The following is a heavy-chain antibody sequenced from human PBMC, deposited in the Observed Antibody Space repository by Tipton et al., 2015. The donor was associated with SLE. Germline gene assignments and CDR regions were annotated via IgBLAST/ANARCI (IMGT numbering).Heavy chain of an antibody. J-gene: IGHJ6*02. CDR2: ISYDGSNK. V-gene: IGHV3-30*04. CDR1: GFTFTTYD. Sequence: SLRLSCAASGFTFTTYDMHWVRQAPGKGLEWLAVISYDGSNKYYADSVKGRFTISRDNSKNTLYLQVNSLRAEDTAVYYCARVLGSFYGMDVWGQGTTVTVSS. CDR3: ARVLGSFYGMDV.